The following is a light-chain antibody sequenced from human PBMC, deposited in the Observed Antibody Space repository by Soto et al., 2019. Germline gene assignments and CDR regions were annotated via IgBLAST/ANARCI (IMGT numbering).Light chain of an antibody. V-gene: IGLV1-51*01. CDR2: DND. CDR3: GTWDDRLDGNYV. Sequence: QSVLTRPPSVSAAPGQQVTISCSGSSSNIGDNYVSWYQHLPGTAPKLVVYDNDRRPSGIPGRFSGSKSVTSATLVITGLQTGDEADYYCGTWDDRLDGNYVFGTGTKVTVL. J-gene: IGLJ1*01. CDR1: SSNIGDNY.